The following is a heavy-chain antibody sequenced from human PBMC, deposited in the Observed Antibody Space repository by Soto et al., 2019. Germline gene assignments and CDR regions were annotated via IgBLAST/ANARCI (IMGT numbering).Heavy chain of an antibody. V-gene: IGHV3-23*01. CDR2: ISGSGGST. D-gene: IGHD4-17*01. J-gene: IGHJ4*02. CDR1: GFTFSSYA. CDR3: AKALDYGDFNYFDY. Sequence: GGSLRLSCAASGFTFSSYAMSWVRQAPGKGLEWISAISGSGGSTYYADSVKGRFTISRDNSKNTLYLQMNSLRAEDTAVYYCAKALDYGDFNYFDYWGQGTLVTVSS.